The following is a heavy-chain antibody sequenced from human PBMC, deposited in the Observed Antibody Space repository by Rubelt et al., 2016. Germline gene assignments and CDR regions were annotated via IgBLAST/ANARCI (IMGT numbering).Heavy chain of an antibody. CDR1: GYTFTSYG. V-gene: IGHV1-18*01. CDR3: ARDRTWLVPGLDAFDI. D-gene: IGHD6-19*01. Sequence: QVQLVQSGAEVKKPGASVKVSCKASGYTFTSYGISWVRQAPGQGLEWMGWISAYNGNTNNAQKLQGRVTMTTDTTTSTAYRELRSLRSDDTAVYYCARDRTWLVPGLDAFDIWGQGTMVTVSS. J-gene: IGHJ3*02. CDR2: ISAYNGNT.